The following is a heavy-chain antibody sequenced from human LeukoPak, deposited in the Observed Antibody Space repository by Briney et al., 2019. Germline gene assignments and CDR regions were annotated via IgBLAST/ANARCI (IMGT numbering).Heavy chain of an antibody. CDR2: IYHSGST. J-gene: IGHJ2*01. D-gene: IGHD2-2*01. CDR1: GYSISSGYY. CDR3: ARTPAGYFDL. Sequence: SETLSLTCAVSGYSISSGYYWGWIRQPPGKGLEWIGSIYHSGSTYYNPSLKSRVTISVDTSKNQFSLKLSSVTAADTAVYYCARTPAGYFDLWGRGTLVTVSS. V-gene: IGHV4-38-2*01.